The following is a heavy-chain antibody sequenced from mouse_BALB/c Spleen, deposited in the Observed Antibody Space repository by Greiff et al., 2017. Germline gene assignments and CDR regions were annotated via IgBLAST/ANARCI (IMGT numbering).Heavy chain of an antibody. D-gene: IGHD2-3*01. CDR2: ISSGSSTI. CDR3: ARSDGYYGYYAMDY. J-gene: IGHJ4*01. V-gene: IGHV5-17*02. Sequence: DVMLVESGGGLVQPGGSRKLSCAASGFTFSSFGMHWVRQAPEKGLEWVAYISSGSSTIYYADTVKGRFTISRDNPKNTLFLQMTSLRSEDTAMYYCARSDGYYGYYAMDYWGQGTSVTVSS. CDR1: GFTFSSFG.